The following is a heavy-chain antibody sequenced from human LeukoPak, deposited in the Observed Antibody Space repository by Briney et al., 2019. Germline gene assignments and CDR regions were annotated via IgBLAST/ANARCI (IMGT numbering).Heavy chain of an antibody. CDR2: IDPNSGGT. V-gene: IGHV1-2*02. CDR3: ASTLGGGGEFFPN. J-gene: IGHJ4*02. Sequence: ASVKVSCKASGYTFAGYYLHWVRQAPGQGLEWMGWIDPNSGGTDYAQKFQGRVTMTRDTSISTAYMELSRLRSDDTAVYYCASTLGGGGEFFPNWGQGTLVTVSS. CDR1: GYTFAGYY. D-gene: IGHD3-16*01.